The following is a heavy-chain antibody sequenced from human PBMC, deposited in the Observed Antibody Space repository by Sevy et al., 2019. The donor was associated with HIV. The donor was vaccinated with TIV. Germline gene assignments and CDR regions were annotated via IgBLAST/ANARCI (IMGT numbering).Heavy chain of an antibody. CDR2: IIPILGTV. J-gene: IGHJ4*02. CDR3: ARGGGNGWYYFDY. Sequence: ASVKVSCKASGGTFSSYGISWVRQAPGQGLEWMGGIIPILGTVNYAQTFQGRVTITADESRKTAYMELSSLRSEDTAVYYCARGGGNGWYYFDYWGQETLVTVSS. CDR1: GGTFSSYG. V-gene: IGHV1-69*13. D-gene: IGHD6-19*01.